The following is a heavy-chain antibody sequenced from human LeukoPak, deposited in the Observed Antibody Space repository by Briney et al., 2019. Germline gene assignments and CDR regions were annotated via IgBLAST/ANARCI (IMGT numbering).Heavy chain of an antibody. CDR2: INPNSGGT. J-gene: IGHJ3*02. D-gene: IGHD3-22*01. CDR1: GYAFPFYY. V-gene: IGHV1-2*06. Sequence: ASVKVSCQASGYAFPFYYMHWVRQAPGQGLEWMGRINPNSGGTNYTQKIQGRGNMTREKTISTAYMELSRLRSDDTAVYYCARPVVGKGGAFDIWGQGTMVTVSS. CDR3: ARPVVGKGGAFDI.